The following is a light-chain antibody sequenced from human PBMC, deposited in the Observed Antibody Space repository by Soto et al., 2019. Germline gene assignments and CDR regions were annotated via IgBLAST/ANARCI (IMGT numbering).Light chain of an antibody. CDR1: QSVSSSY. Sequence: EIVLTQSPGTLSLSPGERATLSCRSSQSVSSSYLAWYQQKPGQAPRLIIYAASTRATGIPARFSGSGSGTECTLTISSLQSEDVAVYYCQQYNNWPRTLGQGTKVDIK. CDR3: QQYNNWPRT. J-gene: IGKJ1*01. V-gene: IGKV3-15*01. CDR2: AAS.